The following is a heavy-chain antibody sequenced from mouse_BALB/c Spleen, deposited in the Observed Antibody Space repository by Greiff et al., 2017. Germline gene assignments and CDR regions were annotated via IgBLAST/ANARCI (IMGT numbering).Heavy chain of an antibody. Sequence: EVHLVESGGDLVKPGGSLKLSCAASGFTFSSYGMSWVRQTPDKRLEWVATISSGGSYTYYPDSVKGRFTISRDNAKNTLYLQMSSLKSEDTAMYYCARPGGTTATWRFDYWGQGTTLTVSS. D-gene: IGHD1-2*01. CDR1: GFTFSSYG. CDR3: ARPGGTTATWRFDY. V-gene: IGHV5-6*01. CDR2: ISSGGSYT. J-gene: IGHJ2*01.